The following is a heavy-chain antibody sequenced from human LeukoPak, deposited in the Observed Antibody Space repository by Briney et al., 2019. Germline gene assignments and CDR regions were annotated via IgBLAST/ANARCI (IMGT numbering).Heavy chain of an antibody. CDR1: RGSIRSYY. CDR3: ARAPEFSSGWLLDY. Sequence: SETLSLTCTVPRGSIRSYYWSWIRQPAEKGLEWIGRIYISGSTNYNPSLKSRVTMSVDTSKNQFSLKLSSVTAADTAMYYCARAPEFSSGWLLDYWGQGTLVTVSS. J-gene: IGHJ4*02. CDR2: IYISGST. D-gene: IGHD6-19*01. V-gene: IGHV4-4*07.